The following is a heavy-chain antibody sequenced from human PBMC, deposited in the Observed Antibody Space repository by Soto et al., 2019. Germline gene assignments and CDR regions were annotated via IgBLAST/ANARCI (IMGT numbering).Heavy chain of an antibody. V-gene: IGHV3-23*01. Sequence: GGSLGISCAASGVTLSSDAMSGVRQDPGKGLEWVSAISSSGGTTYYTDSVKGRFTISRDNPKNTLYLQMNSLRADDTAVYYCAKKKPASPGTPDFDYWGQGTLVTVSS. CDR1: GVTLSSDA. CDR3: AKKKPASPGTPDFDY. J-gene: IGHJ4*02. CDR2: ISSSGGTT.